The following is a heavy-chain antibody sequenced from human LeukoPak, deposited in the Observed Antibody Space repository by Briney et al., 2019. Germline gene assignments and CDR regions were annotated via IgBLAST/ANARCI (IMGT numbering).Heavy chain of an antibody. CDR3: ARDLMVRGVIRAPFDI. V-gene: IGHV3-21*04. D-gene: IGHD3-10*01. CDR1: GFNFSRFN. Sequence: VVSVRLSCAASGFNFSRFNMNWVRQAPGKGLEWVSSIRSSSTCTFYADSVKGRFTISRDNAKNPLYLQMHSLRAEDTALYWCARDLMVRGVIRAPFDIWGQGTMVTVSS. CDR2: IRSSSTCT. J-gene: IGHJ3*02.